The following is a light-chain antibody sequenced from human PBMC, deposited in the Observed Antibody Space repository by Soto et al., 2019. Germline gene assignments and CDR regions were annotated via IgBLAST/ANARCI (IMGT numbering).Light chain of an antibody. V-gene: IGLV1-40*01. Sequence: QSVLTQPPSVSGAPGQRVTISCTGSSSNIGAGYDVHWYQQLPGTAPKLLIYGNDNRPSGVPDRFSGSKSGKSASLAITGLQAEDEADYYCQSYDSSLTVVFGGGTKLTVL. CDR3: QSYDSSLTVV. CDR2: GND. CDR1: SSNIGAGYD. J-gene: IGLJ2*01.